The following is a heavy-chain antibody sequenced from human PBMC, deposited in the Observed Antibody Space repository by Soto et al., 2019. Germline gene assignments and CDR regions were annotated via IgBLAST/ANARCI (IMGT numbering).Heavy chain of an antibody. V-gene: IGHV4-34*01. CDR1: GGSFSGYY. D-gene: IGHD2-15*01. J-gene: IGHJ6*02. CDR3: ARVGCSGGTCLDGLDV. Sequence: LSLTCAVYGGSFSGYYWSWIRQPPGKGLEWIGEINHSGSTNYNPSLKSRVTISVDTSKNQFSLQLSSVTAADTAVYYCARVGCSGGTCLDGLDVWGQGTTVTVSS. CDR2: INHSGST.